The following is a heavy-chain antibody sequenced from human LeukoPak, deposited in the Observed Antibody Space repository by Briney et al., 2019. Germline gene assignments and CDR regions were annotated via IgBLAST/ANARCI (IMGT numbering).Heavy chain of an antibody. Sequence: GESLKISCQGSGYSFNTYWVGWVRQMPGKGLEWMGIIYPADSDTRYSPSFQGQVTISADKSINTAYLQWRTLKASDSAIYYCARVLDVGTAVFHYYFDFWGQGTLVTVSS. CDR3: ARVLDVGTAVFHYYFDF. CDR2: IYPADSDT. V-gene: IGHV5-51*01. J-gene: IGHJ4*02. CDR1: GYSFNTYW. D-gene: IGHD5-18*01.